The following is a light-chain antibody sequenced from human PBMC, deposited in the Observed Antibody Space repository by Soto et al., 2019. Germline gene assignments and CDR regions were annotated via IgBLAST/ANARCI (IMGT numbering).Light chain of an antibody. J-gene: IGKJ3*01. CDR1: QSVLYSSNNKNY. V-gene: IGKV4-1*01. CDR2: WAS. CDR3: QQYYSTPPT. Sequence: DIVMTQSPDSLAVSLGERATINCKSSQSVLYSSNNKNYFAWYQQKPGQPPKLLIYWASTRESGVPDRFSGSGSGTDFTLTISSLLAEDVAVYYCQQYYSTPPTFGPGTKVDIK.